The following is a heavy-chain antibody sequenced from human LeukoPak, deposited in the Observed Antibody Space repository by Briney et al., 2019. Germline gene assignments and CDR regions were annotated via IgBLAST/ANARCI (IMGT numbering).Heavy chain of an antibody. D-gene: IGHD6-19*01. V-gene: IGHV3-53*01. CDR1: GFTLSSYT. J-gene: IGHJ4*02. Sequence: PGGSLRLSCAASGFTLSSYTMSWVRQAPGKGLEWVSIVYSGGNTYYADSVKGRFTISRDNSKNAVYLQMNSLRAEDTAVYYCARTLAGTGNYFDYWGRGTLVTVSS. CDR3: ARTLAGTGNYFDY. CDR2: VYSGGNT.